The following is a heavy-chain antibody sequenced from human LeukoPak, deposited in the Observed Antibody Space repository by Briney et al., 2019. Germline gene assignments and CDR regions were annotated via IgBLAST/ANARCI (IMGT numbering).Heavy chain of an antibody. CDR3: ARVSSSWSGVYYYYYMDV. Sequence: GGSLRLSCAASGFTFSSYWMSWVRQAPGKGLEWVANIKQDGSEKYYVDSVKGRFTISRDNAKNSLYLQMNSLRAEDTAVYYCARVSSSWSGVYYYYYMDVWGKGTTVTVSS. CDR1: GFTFSSYW. D-gene: IGHD6-13*01. CDR2: IKQDGSEK. V-gene: IGHV3-7*01. J-gene: IGHJ6*03.